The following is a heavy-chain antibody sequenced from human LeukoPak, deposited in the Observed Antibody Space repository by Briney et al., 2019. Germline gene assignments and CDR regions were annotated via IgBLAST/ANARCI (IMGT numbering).Heavy chain of an antibody. CDR1: GFTFSSFW. J-gene: IGHJ4*02. CDR3: ATIAAVDKDY. Sequence: GGSLRLSCVASGFTFSSFWMHWVRQAPGKGLVWVSRIDYDGRSTIYADSVKGRFTISRDNAKNTLYLQINSLRAEATAMYYWATIAAVDKDYWGEGTLVTASS. D-gene: IGHD6-13*01. CDR2: IDYDGRST. V-gene: IGHV3-74*01.